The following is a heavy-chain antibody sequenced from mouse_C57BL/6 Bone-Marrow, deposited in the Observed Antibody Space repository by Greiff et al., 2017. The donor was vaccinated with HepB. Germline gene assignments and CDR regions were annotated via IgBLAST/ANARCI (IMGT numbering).Heavy chain of an antibody. CDR3: ATYYYGSSPAWFAY. V-gene: IGHV2-5*01. CDR2: IWRGGST. J-gene: IGHJ3*01. D-gene: IGHD1-1*01. CDR1: GFSLTSYG. Sequence: VKLQESGPGLVQPSQSLSITCTVSGFSLTSYGVHWVRQSPGKGLEWLGVIWRGGSTDYNAAFMSRLSITKDNSKSQVFFKMNSLQADDTAIYYCATYYYGSSPAWFAYWGQETLVTVSA.